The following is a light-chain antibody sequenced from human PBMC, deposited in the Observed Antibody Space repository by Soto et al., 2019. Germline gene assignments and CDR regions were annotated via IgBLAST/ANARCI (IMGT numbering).Light chain of an antibody. CDR2: DNN. J-gene: IGLJ3*02. CDR3: QSLDSSLSGSWV. V-gene: IGLV1-40*01. CDR1: SSNIGADYD. Sequence: QSVLTQPPSVSGAPGQRVTISCTGSSSNIGADYDVHWYQHLPGTAPKLLIFDNNNRPPGVPDRFSGSKSGTSASLAITGLQAEDEADYYCQSLDSSLSGSWVFGGGTKLTVL.